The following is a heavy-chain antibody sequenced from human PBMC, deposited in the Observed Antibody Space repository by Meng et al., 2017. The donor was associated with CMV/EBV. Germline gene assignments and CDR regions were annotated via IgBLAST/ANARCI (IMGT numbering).Heavy chain of an antibody. D-gene: IGHD1-14*01. J-gene: IGHJ5*01. CDR2: ISGSGGRT. CDR1: GFTFSSYA. CDR3: VRDLVGNRDS. V-gene: IGHV3-23*04. Sequence: QLVSSWGCLVQAVGSLGLSCAASGFTFSSYAMSWVRQAPGKGLEWVSAISGSGGRTYYADSVKGRFTISRDNSKNTLYLQMNDLRAGDSGVYYCVRDLVGNRDSWGHGTLVTVSS.